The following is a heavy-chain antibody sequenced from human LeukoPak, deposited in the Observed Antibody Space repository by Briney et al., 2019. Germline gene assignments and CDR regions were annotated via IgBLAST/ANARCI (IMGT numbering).Heavy chain of an antibody. CDR3: ARGSYSSSWTLYYFDY. Sequence: ASVQVSCKASGYTFTGYYMHWVRQAPGQGLEWMGWINPNSGGTNYAQKFQGWVTMTRDTSISTAYMELSRLRSDDTAVYYCARGSYSSSWTLYYFDYWGQGTLVTVSS. V-gene: IGHV1-2*04. D-gene: IGHD6-13*01. CDR1: GYTFTGYY. J-gene: IGHJ4*02. CDR2: INPNSGGT.